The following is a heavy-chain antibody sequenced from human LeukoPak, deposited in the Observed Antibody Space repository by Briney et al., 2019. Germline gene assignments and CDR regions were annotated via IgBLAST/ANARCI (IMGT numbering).Heavy chain of an antibody. V-gene: IGHV3-11*06. Sequence: GGSLRLSCAASGFPFSDNYMTWVRQAPGKGLEWISYISSTRSYINYADSVKGRFTISRDNAKNSLYLQMNSLRAEDTAVYYCARAPGYSSSWGQGTLVTVSS. D-gene: IGHD6-13*01. J-gene: IGHJ4*02. CDR3: ARAPGYSSS. CDR2: ISSTRSYI. CDR1: GFPFSDNY.